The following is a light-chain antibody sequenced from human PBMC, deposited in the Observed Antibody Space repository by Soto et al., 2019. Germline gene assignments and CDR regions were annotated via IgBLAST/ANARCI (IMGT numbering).Light chain of an antibody. CDR2: DVS. Sequence: QSALTQPASVSGSPGQSITISCTGTSSDVGGYNYVSWYQQHPGKAPKLMIYDVSNRPSGVSNRFSGSKSGNTASLTISGLQAEDEADYYCSSYKSSSLDFYVFGTGNKVTGL. CDR1: SSDVGGYNY. V-gene: IGLV2-14*01. CDR3: SSYKSSSLDFYV. J-gene: IGLJ1*01.